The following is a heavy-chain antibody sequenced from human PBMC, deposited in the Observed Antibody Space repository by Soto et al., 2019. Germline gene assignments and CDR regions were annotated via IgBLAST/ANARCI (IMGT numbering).Heavy chain of an antibody. CDR3: VQTRCGGDCLQSYASHSYYGLDV. J-gene: IGHJ6*02. CDR1: GLSLSTIGEG. V-gene: IGHV2-5*02. D-gene: IGHD2-21*02. Sequence: QITLKESGPTLVKPTQTLTLTCTFSGLSLSTIGEGVGWIRQPPAKALEWLALVYWDDDKRYSPSLKSRLTITKDTSVNQVVLTMTNMGPVDTATYYCVQTRCGGDCLQSYASHSYYGLDVWGQGTTVTVSS. CDR2: VYWDDDK.